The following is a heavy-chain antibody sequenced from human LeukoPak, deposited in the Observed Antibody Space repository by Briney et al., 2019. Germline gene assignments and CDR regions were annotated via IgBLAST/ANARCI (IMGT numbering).Heavy chain of an antibody. CDR1: RFTFSNAW. J-gene: IGHJ4*02. D-gene: IGHD2-21*02. CDR3: TTLNGGDVY. CDR2: IKSKTDGGTA. Sequence: PGGSLRLSCAASRFTFSNAWMSWVRQAPGKGLEWVGRIKSKTDGGTADYAAPVKGRFTISRDDSKNTLSLQMNSLKIEDTAVYYCTTLNGGDVYWGEGAPVTVSS. V-gene: IGHV3-15*01.